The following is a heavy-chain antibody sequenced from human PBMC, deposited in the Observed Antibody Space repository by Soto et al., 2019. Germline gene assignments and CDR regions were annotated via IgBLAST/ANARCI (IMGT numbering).Heavy chain of an antibody. J-gene: IGHJ4*02. CDR1: GFTFIYFA. D-gene: IGHD6-19*01. Sequence: LRLSCAASGFTFIYFAMGWVRQAPGKGLEWVSVISNTGDLIYYADSVRGRFTISRDNSKNTLFLQMNSLRAEDTAVYFCAKDATRTDGWYHFDYWGQGALVTVSS. CDR2: ISNTGDLI. CDR3: AKDATRTDGWYHFDY. V-gene: IGHV3-23*01.